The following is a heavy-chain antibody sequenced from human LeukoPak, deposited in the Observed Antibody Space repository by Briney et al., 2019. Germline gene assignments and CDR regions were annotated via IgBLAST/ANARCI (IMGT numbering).Heavy chain of an antibody. Sequence: SETLCLTCTVSGYSISSGHYWGWIRQPPGKGLEWIGTIYHSGTTYYNPSLKSRVTISVDTSKNQFSLKLSSVTAADTAVYYCARDRLVAAGKPDYFDYWGHGTLVTVSS. CDR3: ARDRLVAAGKPDYFDY. V-gene: IGHV4-38-2*02. CDR2: IYHSGTT. D-gene: IGHD6-13*01. J-gene: IGHJ4*01. CDR1: GYSISSGHY.